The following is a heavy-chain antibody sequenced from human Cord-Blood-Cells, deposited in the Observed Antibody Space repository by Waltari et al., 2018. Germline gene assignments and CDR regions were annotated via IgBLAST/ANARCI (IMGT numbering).Heavy chain of an antibody. CDR3: AGAENYWYFDL. Sequence: GFTFSSYGMHWVRQAPGKGLEWVAVISYDGSNKYYADSVKGRFTISRDNSKNTLYLQMNSLRAEDTAVYYCAGAENYWYFDLWGRGTLVTVSS. CDR2: ISYDGSNK. V-gene: IGHV3-30*03. CDR1: GFTFSSYG. J-gene: IGHJ2*01.